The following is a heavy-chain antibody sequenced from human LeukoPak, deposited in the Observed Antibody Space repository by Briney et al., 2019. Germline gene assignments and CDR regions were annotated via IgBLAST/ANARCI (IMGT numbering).Heavy chain of an antibody. J-gene: IGHJ4*02. CDR3: ARDPQRCDGYNYDY. D-gene: IGHD5-24*01. CDR2: ISSSGSTI. Sequence: GGSLRLSCAVSGFTFSDSHMSWIRQSPGKGLEWVSYISSSGSTIYDADSVKGRFTISRDNAKNSLYLQMNSLRAEDTAVYYCARDPQRCDGYNYDYWGQGTLITVSS. V-gene: IGHV3-11*04. CDR1: GFTFSDSH.